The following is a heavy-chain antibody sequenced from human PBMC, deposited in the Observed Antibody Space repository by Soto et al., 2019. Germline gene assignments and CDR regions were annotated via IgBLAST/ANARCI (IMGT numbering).Heavy chain of an antibody. D-gene: IGHD3-9*01. V-gene: IGHV4-59*01. CDR2: IYYSGST. CDR1: GGSISSYY. CDR3: ARLTDILAGFDY. Sequence: SETLSLTCTVSGGSISSYYWSWIRQPPGKGLEWIGYIYYSGSTNYNPSLKSRVTISVDTSKNQFSLKLSSVTAADTAVYYCARLTDILAGFDYWGQGTLVTVSS. J-gene: IGHJ4*02.